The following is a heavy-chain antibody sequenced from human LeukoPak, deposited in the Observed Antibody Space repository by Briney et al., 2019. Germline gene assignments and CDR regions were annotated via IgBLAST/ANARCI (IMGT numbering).Heavy chain of an antibody. Sequence: PGGSLRLSCTASEFTYGMNWVRQAPGKGLEWVSGIDYSGGNTNYADSVLGRFTVSRDNSKNTLYLQMNSLRAEDTAVYYCVATRVCGGVLLRPNCLYFENWGQGTLVSVSS. CDR2: IDYSGGNT. CDR3: VATRVCGGVLLRPNCLYFEN. V-gene: IGHV3-23*01. D-gene: IGHD3-10*01. CDR1: EFTYG. J-gene: IGHJ4*02.